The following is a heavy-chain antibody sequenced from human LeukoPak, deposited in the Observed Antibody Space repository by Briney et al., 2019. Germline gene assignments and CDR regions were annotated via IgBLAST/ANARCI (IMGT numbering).Heavy chain of an antibody. J-gene: IGHJ3*02. D-gene: IGHD3-3*01. Sequence: ASVKVSCKASGGTFSSYAISWVRQAPGQGLEWMGRIIPILGIANYAQKFQGRVTITADESTSTAYIELSSLRSEDTAVYYCARARGADYDFWSGFAGTDAFDIWGQGTMVTVSS. CDR3: ARARGADYDFWSGFAGTDAFDI. CDR1: GGTFSSYA. CDR2: IIPILGIA. V-gene: IGHV1-69*04.